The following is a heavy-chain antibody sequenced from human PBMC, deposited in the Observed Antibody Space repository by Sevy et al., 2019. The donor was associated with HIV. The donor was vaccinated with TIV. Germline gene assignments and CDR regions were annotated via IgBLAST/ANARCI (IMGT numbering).Heavy chain of an antibody. J-gene: IGHJ5*02. CDR3: AREDTYYDFWSGYSFGGFDP. CDR2: IKEDGSEK. CDR1: GFTFSTYW. D-gene: IGHD3-3*01. Sequence: GGSLRLSCAASGFTFSTYWMNWVRQAPGKGLEWVANIKEDGSEKYYVDSVKGRFTISRDNAKNSLYLQMNSLGAEDTAVYYCAREDTYYDFWSGYSFGGFDPWGQGTLVTVSS. V-gene: IGHV3-7*01.